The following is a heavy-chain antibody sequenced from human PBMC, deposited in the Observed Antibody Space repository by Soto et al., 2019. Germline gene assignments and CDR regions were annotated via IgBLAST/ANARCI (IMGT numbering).Heavy chain of an antibody. CDR2: IRSKANSDAT. V-gene: IGHV3-73*02. CDR3: TVDFAGDY. J-gene: IGHJ4*02. CDR1: GFTLSGSA. Sequence: EVQLVESGGGLAQPGGSLKLSCAASGFTLSGSAMHWVRQASGKGLEWVGRIRSKANSDATAYAASVKGRFSISRDDSKNTAFLQMNSLKTEDTAVYYCTVDFAGDYWGQGTLVTVSS.